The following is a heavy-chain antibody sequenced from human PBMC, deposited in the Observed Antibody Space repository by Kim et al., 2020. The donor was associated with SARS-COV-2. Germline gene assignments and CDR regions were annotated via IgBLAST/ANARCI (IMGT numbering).Heavy chain of an antibody. CDR3: ASNRDIIVVRRPFAY. CDR1: GFTFSSYG. J-gene: IGHJ4*02. D-gene: IGHD3-10*01. Sequence: GGSLRLSCAASGFTFSSYGMHWVRQAPGKGLEWVAVISYDGSNKYNADSVKGRFTISRDNSKNTLYLQMNSLRAEDTAVYYCASNRDIIVVRRPFAYWGRGTLVTVSS. CDR2: ISYDGSNK. V-gene: IGHV3-30*03.